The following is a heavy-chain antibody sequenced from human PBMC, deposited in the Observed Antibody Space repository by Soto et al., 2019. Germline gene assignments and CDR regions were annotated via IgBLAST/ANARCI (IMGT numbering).Heavy chain of an antibody. Sequence: ASVKVSCKASGYTFTSYYMHWVRQAPGQGLEWMGIINPSGGSTSYAQKFQGRVTMTRDTSTSTVYMELSSLRSEDTAVYYCAKDQEDIVVVPADSDYYYGMDVWG. CDR2: INPSGGST. V-gene: IGHV1-46*01. J-gene: IGHJ6*02. D-gene: IGHD2-2*01. CDR1: GYTFTSYY. CDR3: AKDQEDIVVVPADSDYYYGMDV.